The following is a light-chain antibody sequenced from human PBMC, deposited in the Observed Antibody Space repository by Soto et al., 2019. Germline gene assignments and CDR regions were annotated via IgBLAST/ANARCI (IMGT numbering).Light chain of an antibody. CDR1: QSVRSS. V-gene: IGKV3-15*01. J-gene: IGKJ1*01. CDR3: QQYNNWPWT. CDR2: GAS. Sequence: EIVMTQSPDTLSVSPGERATLSCRASQSVRSSLAWYQQKPGQAPRLLIYGASTRATGIPARFSGSGSGTEFTLTISSLQSEDFAVYYCQQYNNWPWTFGQGTKVDIK.